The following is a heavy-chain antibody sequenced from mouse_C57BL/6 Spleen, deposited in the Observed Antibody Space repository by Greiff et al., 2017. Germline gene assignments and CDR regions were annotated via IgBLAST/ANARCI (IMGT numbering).Heavy chain of an antibody. V-gene: IGHV1-59*01. CDR2: IDPSDSYT. CDR1: GYTFTSYW. CDR3: ARREVSYDYDDGDWYFDV. Sequence: VQLQQPGAELVRPGTSVKLSCKASGYTFTSYWMHWVKQRPGQGLEWIGVIDPSDSYTNYNQKFKGKATLTVDTSSSTAYMQLSSLTSEDSAVYYCARREVSYDYDDGDWYFDVWGTGTTLTVSS. D-gene: IGHD2-4*01. J-gene: IGHJ1*03.